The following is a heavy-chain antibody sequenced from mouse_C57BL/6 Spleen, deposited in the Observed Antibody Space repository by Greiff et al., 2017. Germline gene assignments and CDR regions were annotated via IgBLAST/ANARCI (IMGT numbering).Heavy chain of an antibody. Sequence: EVKLMESGGGLVKPGGSLKLSCAASGFTFSDYGMHWVRQAPEKGLEWVAYISSGSSTIYYADTVKGRFTISRDNAKNTLFLQMTSLRSEDTAMYYCARTRYSNYVGSYFDYWGQGTTLTVSS. CDR3: ARTRYSNYVGSYFDY. CDR1: GFTFSDYG. V-gene: IGHV5-17*01. CDR2: ISSGSSTI. D-gene: IGHD2-5*01. J-gene: IGHJ2*01.